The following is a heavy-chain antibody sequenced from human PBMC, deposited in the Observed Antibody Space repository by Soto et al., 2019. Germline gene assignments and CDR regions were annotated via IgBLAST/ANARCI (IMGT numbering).Heavy chain of an antibody. V-gene: IGHV3-23*01. Sequence: PGGSLRLSCAASGFICGSYDMSWVRQAPGKGLEWVSTILVDGRTFYVDSVKGRFTISRDSSKNTVYLQMNSLTAGETALYYCAKATATGGGAFDICGQGTMVTVSS. CDR3: AKATATGGGAFDI. D-gene: IGHD2-8*02. J-gene: IGHJ3*02. CDR1: GFICGSYD. CDR2: ILVDGRT.